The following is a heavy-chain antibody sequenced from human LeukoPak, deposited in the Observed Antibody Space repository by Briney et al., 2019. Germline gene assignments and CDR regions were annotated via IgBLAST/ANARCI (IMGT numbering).Heavy chain of an antibody. CDR1: GGTFSSYA. V-gene: IGHV1-69*13. J-gene: IGHJ4*02. CDR2: IIPIFGTA. CDR3: ASAVYYDSSGQDY. Sequence: SVKVSCKASGGTFSSYAISWVRQSPGQGLEWMGEIIPIFGTANYAQKFQGRVTITADESTSTAYMELSSLRSEDTAVYYCASAVYYDSSGQDYWGQGTLVTVSS. D-gene: IGHD3-22*01.